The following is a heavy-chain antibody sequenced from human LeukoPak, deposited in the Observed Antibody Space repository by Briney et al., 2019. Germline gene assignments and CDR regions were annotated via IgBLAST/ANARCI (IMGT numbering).Heavy chain of an antibody. D-gene: IGHD4-17*01. CDR2: INHSGST. V-gene: IGHV4-38-2*02. CDR3: ARGFYGDFDY. Sequence: SETLSLTCTVSGYSISSGYYRSWIRQPPGKGLEWIGEINHSGSTNYNPSLKSRVTISVDTSKNQFSLKLSSVTAADTAVYYCARGFYGDFDYWGQGTLVTVSS. J-gene: IGHJ4*02. CDR1: GYSISSGYY.